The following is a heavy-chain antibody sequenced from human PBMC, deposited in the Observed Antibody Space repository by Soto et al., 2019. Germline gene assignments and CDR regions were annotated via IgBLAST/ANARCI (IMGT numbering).Heavy chain of an antibody. CDR1: GGSISDNW. D-gene: IGHD6-19*01. Sequence: PSETLSLSCAVSGGSISDNWWNWVRQPPGKGLEWIGEIYHTGTTHYNPSLWSRVTISIDKSKNQFSLKLSSVTAADTAVYYCARHIAVPRTRGIDFWGQGTLVTVSS. CDR2: IYHTGTT. CDR3: ARHIAVPRTRGIDF. J-gene: IGHJ4*02. V-gene: IGHV4-4*02.